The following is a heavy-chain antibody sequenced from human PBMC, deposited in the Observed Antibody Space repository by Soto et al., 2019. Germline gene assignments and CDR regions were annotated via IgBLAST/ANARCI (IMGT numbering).Heavy chain of an antibody. D-gene: IGHD2-21*02. Sequence: QVQLQQWGAGLLKPSETLSLTCAVYGGSFSGYYWSWIRQPPGKGLEWIGEINHSGSTNYNPSLKSRVTISVDTSKNQFSLKLSSVTAADTAVYYCARRGGRCLLGGTLRGGVDYWGQGTLVTVSS. J-gene: IGHJ4*02. CDR1: GGSFSGYY. CDR2: INHSGST. V-gene: IGHV4-34*01. CDR3: ARRGGRCLLGGTLRGGVDY.